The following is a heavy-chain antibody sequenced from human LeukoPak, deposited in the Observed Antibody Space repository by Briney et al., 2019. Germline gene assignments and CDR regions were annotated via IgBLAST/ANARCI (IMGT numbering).Heavy chain of an antibody. CDR3: AKEGRAAHFDY. CDR1: GFIFSNYG. J-gene: IGHJ4*02. D-gene: IGHD6-25*01. Sequence: PGGSLRLSCAASGFIFSNYGMHWVRQAPGKGLQWVAIIWYDGSNKYYADSVKGRFTISRDNSKNTLYLQMNSLRAEDTAVYYCAKEGRAAHFDYWGQGTLVTVSS. V-gene: IGHV3-33*06. CDR2: IWYDGSNK.